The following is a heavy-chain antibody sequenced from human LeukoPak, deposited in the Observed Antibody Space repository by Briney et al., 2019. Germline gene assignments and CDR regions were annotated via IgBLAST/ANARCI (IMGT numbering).Heavy chain of an antibody. D-gene: IGHD6-19*01. Sequence: PGGSLSLSCAASGFTLSSYAMSWVRQAPGKGLEWVSAISGVDGSTYYADSVKGRFTLSRDNSKNALYLQMNSLRAEDTAVYYCAKDYYSVAGKDAFDIWGQGTMVTVSS. CDR2: ISGVDGST. J-gene: IGHJ3*02. V-gene: IGHV3-23*01. CDR1: GFTLSSYA. CDR3: AKDYYSVAGKDAFDI.